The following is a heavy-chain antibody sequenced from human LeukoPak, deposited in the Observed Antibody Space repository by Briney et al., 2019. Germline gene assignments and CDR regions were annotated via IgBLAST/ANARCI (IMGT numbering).Heavy chain of an antibody. CDR1: GGSISSSSYY. V-gene: IGHV4-39*01. D-gene: IGHD6-19*01. CDR2: IYYSGST. CDR3: ARTYSSGWYGYYFDY. J-gene: IGHJ4*02. Sequence: SETLSLTCTVSGGSISSSSYYWGWIRQPPGKGLEWIGSIYYSGSTYYNPSLKSRLTISVDTSKNQFSLKLSSVTAADTAVYYCARTYSSGWYGYYFDYWGQGTLVTVSS.